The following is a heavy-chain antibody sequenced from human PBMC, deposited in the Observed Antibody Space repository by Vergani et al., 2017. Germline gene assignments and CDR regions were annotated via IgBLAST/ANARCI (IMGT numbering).Heavy chain of an antibody. CDR1: GGSFTSYH. CDR2: IDHTGRP. D-gene: IGHD4-11*01. V-gene: IGHV4-34*01. J-gene: IGHJ6*03. Sequence: QVQLQQWGGGLLKPSETLSLTCVVNGGSFTSYHWTWIRQSPGEGLEWVGDIDHTGRPDYNPSLKSRLTMSVDKSRHQLSLTLNSVTATDTAIYFCARVNTETNGHLYYYYYMDVWGQGTAVTVS. CDR3: ARVNTETNGHLYYYYYMDV.